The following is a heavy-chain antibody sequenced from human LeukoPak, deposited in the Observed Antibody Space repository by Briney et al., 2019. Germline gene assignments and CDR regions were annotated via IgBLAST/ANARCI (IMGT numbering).Heavy chain of an antibody. Sequence: QAGGSLRLSCAASGFTFSSYAMSWVRQAPGKGLECISGFSGSGGSTYYADSVKGRFTISRDNSKNTLYLQMNSLRVEDTAVYYCARESVRRISMRAKGYFDYWGQGTRVTVSS. J-gene: IGHJ4*02. CDR3: ARESVRRISMRAKGYFDY. CDR1: GFTFSSYA. V-gene: IGHV3-23*01. CDR2: FSGSGGST. D-gene: IGHD3-22*01.